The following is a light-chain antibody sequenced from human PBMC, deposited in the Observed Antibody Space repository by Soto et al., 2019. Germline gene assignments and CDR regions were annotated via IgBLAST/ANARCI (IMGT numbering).Light chain of an antibody. CDR2: AAS. J-gene: IGKJ1*01. V-gene: IGKV1-39*01. CDR1: QSISSY. Sequence: DIQMTQSPSSLSASLGDRVTITCRASQSISSYLNWDQQKPGKAPKLLIYAASSLQSGVPSRFSGSGSGTDFTLTISSLQPEDFATYYCQQSYSTPRTFGQGTKVDIK. CDR3: QQSYSTPRT.